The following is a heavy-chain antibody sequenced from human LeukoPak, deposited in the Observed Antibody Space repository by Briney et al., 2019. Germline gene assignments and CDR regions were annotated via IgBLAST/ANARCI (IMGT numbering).Heavy chain of an antibody. J-gene: IGHJ4*02. CDR1: GGSVSRGSYY. Sequence: SETLSLTCTVSGGSVSRGSYYWSWIRQPPGKGLEWIGFIYYSGDTNYNPSLKSRVTISPDTSRNQFSLKLSSVTAADTAVYYCARDWAGYFDYWGQGTLVTVSS. CDR2: IYYSGDT. D-gene: IGHD3-16*01. CDR3: ARDWAGYFDY. V-gene: IGHV4-61*01.